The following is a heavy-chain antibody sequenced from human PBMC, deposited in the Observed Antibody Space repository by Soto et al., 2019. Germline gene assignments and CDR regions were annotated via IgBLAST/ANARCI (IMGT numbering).Heavy chain of an antibody. CDR3: ASLIGDNSRWSDP. CDR1: GGSFSGYY. V-gene: IGHV4-34*01. CDR2: INHSGST. Sequence: SETLSLTCAVYGGSFSGYYWSWIRQPPGKGLEWIGEINHSGSTNYNPSLKSRVTISLDTSKNQFSLKLSSVTAADTAVYYCASLIGDNSRWSDPWGQGTLVTVSS. J-gene: IGHJ5*02. D-gene: IGHD2-21*01.